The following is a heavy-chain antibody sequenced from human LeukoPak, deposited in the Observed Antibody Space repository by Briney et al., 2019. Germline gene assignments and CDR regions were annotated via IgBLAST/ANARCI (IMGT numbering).Heavy chain of an antibody. V-gene: IGHV5-51*01. CDR2: IYPGDSDT. D-gene: IGHD3-9*01. CDR1: EYSFISYR. CDR3: ARQELDDILTGSIDAFDI. Sequence: KPGESLKISCKGSEYSFISYRIAWVRQMPGKGLEWMGIIYPGDSDTRYSPSFQGQVTISADKSTNTAYLQWSSLKASDTAMYYCARQELDDILTGSIDAFDIWGQGTMVTVSS. J-gene: IGHJ3*02.